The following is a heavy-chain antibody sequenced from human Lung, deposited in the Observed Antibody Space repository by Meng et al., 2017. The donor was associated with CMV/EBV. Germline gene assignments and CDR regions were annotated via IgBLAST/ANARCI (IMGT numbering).Heavy chain of an antibody. J-gene: IGHJ5*02. Sequence: QWQLVQSGSELKKPGASVKVSCHASGYTFSTYTINWVRQAHGRGLEWMGWISTNTGTPTYTQGFTGRFVFSLDTAVSTAYLQISSLKAEDTTVYYCARGGNFDPWGQGTLVTVSS. CDR3: ARGGNFDP. CDR2: ISTNTGTP. D-gene: IGHD2/OR15-2a*01. V-gene: IGHV7-4-1*02. CDR1: GYTFSTYT.